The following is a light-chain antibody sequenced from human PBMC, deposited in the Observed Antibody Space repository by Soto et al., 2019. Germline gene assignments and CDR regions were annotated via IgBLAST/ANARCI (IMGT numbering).Light chain of an antibody. V-gene: IGKV3-11*01. CDR2: DAS. CDR1: QSVSSY. CDR3: QEGSNWPPWT. J-gene: IGKJ1*01. Sequence: EIVLTQSPATLSLSPGERATLSCRASQSVSSYLAWYQQKPGQAPRLLIYDASNRATGIPARFSGSGSGTAFTPPISRLEPEDSAVYYCQEGSNWPPWTFGQGTEVDIK.